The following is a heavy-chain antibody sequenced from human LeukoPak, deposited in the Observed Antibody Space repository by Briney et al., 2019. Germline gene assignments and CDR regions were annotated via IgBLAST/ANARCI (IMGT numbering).Heavy chain of an antibody. J-gene: IGHJ4*02. Sequence: ASVKVSCKASGGTFSSYAISWVRQAPGQGLEWMGGIIPIFGTANYAQKFQGRVTITADESTSTAYIELSSLRSEDTAVYYCARVPYSSGWFDYWGQGTLVTVSS. CDR1: GGTFSSYA. D-gene: IGHD6-19*01. V-gene: IGHV1-69*13. CDR3: ARVPYSSGWFDY. CDR2: IIPIFGTA.